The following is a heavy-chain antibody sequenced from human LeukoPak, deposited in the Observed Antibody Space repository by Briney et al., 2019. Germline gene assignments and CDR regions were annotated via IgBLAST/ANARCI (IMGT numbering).Heavy chain of an antibody. CDR1: GFTFSSYG. CDR3: ARDVYGSGIPVAKYYYYYGMDV. J-gene: IGHJ6*02. D-gene: IGHD3-10*01. V-gene: IGHV3-33*01. Sequence: GGSLRLSCAASGFTFSSYGMHWVRQAPGKGLEWVAVIWYDGSNKYYADSVKGRFTISRDNSKNTLYLQMNSLRAEDTAVYYCARDVYGSGIPVAKYYYYYGMDVWGQGTTVTVPS. CDR2: IWYDGSNK.